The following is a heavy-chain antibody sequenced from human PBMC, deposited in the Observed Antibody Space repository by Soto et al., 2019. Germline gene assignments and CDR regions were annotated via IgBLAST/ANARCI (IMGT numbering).Heavy chain of an antibody. CDR1: GFTFGDYA. CDR3: TRVPLYDFWSGSDYYYYYMDV. CDR2: IRSKAYGGTT. Sequence: GGSLRLSCTASGFTFGDYAMSWFRQAPGKGLEWVGFIRSKAYGGTTEYAASVKGRFTISRDDSKSIAYLQMNSLKTEDTAVYYCTRVPLYDFWSGSDYYYYYMDVWGKGTTVTVSS. J-gene: IGHJ6*03. V-gene: IGHV3-49*03. D-gene: IGHD3-3*01.